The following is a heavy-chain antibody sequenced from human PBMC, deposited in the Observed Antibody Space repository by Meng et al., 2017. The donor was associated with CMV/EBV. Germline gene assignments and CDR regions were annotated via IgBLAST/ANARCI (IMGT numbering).Heavy chain of an antibody. CDR1: GFTFSSYW. D-gene: IGHD2-2*01. V-gene: IGHV3-7*01. CDR3: ARDCSSTTGGMDV. CDR2: IKQDGSEK. Sequence: GGSLRLSCAASGFTFSSYWKSWVRQAPGKGLEWVANIKQDGSEKYYVDSVKGRFTISRDNAKNSLYLQMNSLRAEDTAVYYCARDCSSTTGGMDVWGQGTTVTVSS. J-gene: IGHJ6*02.